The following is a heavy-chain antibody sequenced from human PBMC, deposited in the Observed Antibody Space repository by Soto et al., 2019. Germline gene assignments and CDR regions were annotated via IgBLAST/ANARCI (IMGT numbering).Heavy chain of an antibody. CDR3: AKEPDYYDSSGKPPDY. J-gene: IGHJ4*02. CDR1: GFTFSSYG. D-gene: IGHD3-22*01. V-gene: IGHV3-30*18. CDR2: ISYDGSNK. Sequence: QVQLVESGGGVVQPGRSLRLSCAASGFTFSSYGMHWVRQAPGKGLEWVAVISYDGSNKYYADSVKGRFTISRDNSKNRLYLQMNSLRAEDTAVYYCAKEPDYYDSSGKPPDYWGQGTLVTVSS.